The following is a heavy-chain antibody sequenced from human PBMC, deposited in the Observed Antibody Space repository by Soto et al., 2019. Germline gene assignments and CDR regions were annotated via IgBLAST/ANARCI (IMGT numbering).Heavy chain of an antibody. V-gene: IGHV3-23*01. CDR1: GFTFSSYA. Sequence: PGGSLRLSCAASGFTFSSYAMSWVRQAPGKRLEWVSAISGSGGSTYYADSVKGRFTMTRDTSTSTVCMELNSLRSEDTAVYYCARHLGMDVWGQGTTVTVSS. CDR2: ISGSGGST. J-gene: IGHJ6*02. CDR3: ARHLGMDV.